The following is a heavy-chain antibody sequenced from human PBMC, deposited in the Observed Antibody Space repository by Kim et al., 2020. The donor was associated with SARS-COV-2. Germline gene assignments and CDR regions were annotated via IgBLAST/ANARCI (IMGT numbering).Heavy chain of an antibody. Sequence: GGSLRLSCAASGFTFSSYAMSWVRQAPGKGLEWVSAISGSGGSTYYADSVKGRFTISRDNSKNTLYLQMNSLRAEDTAVYYCAGGDYDILIGEWYFDYWGQGTLVTVSS. V-gene: IGHV3-23*01. CDR1: GFTFSSYA. D-gene: IGHD3-9*01. CDR3: AGGDYDILIGEWYFDY. J-gene: IGHJ4*02. CDR2: ISGSGGST.